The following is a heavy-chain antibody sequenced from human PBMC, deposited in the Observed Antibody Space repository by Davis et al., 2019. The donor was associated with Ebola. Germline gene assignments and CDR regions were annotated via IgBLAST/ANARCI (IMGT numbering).Heavy chain of an antibody. CDR2: LGSSGRDP. J-gene: IGHJ6*02. V-gene: IGHV3-23*01. D-gene: IGHD2-8*02. Sequence: PGGSLRLSCAASGFTFSSCAMNWVRQAPGKGLEWVSGLGSSGRDPHYADSVRGRFTISRDDSKNTVYRQINSLRAEDTAVYYCAKDLFWWSASDVWGQGTTVTVSS. CDR3: AKDLFWWSASDV. CDR1: GFTFSSCA.